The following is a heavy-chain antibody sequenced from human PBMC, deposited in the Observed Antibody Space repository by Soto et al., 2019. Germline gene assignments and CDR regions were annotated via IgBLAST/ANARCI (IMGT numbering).Heavy chain of an antibody. D-gene: IGHD3-16*01. CDR2: SDHRSYRK. V-gene: IGHV3-48*04. J-gene: IGHJ5*02. Sequence: EVQLVESGGGLGQPGGSLRLSCAASGFGLNIYNMDWVRQVPGKGLEWVSYSDHRSYRKSYAKSVRGRFTISRDNAKNSLSLQMDSLRGEDTAVYYCARANGHGGAVNPWGQGVLVTVSS. CDR3: ARANGHGGAVNP. CDR1: GFGLNIYN.